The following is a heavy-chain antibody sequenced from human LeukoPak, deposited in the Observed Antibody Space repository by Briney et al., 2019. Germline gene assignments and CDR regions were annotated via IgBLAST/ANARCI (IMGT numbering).Heavy chain of an antibody. CDR3: ARGALEGEWLLYYYYYGMDV. D-gene: IGHD3-3*01. V-gene: IGHV4-31*03. Sequence: PSQTLSLTCTVSGGSISSGGYYWSWICQHPGKGLGWLVYIYYSGSNYYNPSLKSRATTSVDTSNNQFSLKLSSVTAADTAVYYCARGALEGEWLLYYYYYGMDVWGQGTTVTVSS. CDR1: GGSISSGGYY. J-gene: IGHJ6*02. CDR2: IYYSGSN.